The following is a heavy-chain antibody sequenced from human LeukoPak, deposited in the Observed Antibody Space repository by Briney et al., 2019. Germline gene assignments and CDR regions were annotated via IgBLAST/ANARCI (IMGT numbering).Heavy chain of an antibody. CDR1: GGSISGYY. J-gene: IGHJ4*02. Sequence: SETLSLTCTVSGGSISGYYWSWIRQPAGKGLEWIGRVYTSGSTNYNPSLKSRVTMSIDTSKNQFSLKLSSVTAADTAVYYCARRKSWNQYYFDYWGQGTLVTVSS. D-gene: IGHD1-1*01. CDR3: ARRKSWNQYYFDY. V-gene: IGHV4-4*07. CDR2: VYTSGST.